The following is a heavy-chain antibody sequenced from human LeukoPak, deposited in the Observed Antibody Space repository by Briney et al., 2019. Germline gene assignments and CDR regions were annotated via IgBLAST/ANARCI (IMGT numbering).Heavy chain of an antibody. D-gene: IGHD1-26*01. CDR2: IKQDGGEK. CDR1: GFTFSRYW. J-gene: IGHJ2*01. V-gene: IGHV3-7*01. CDR3: ARSVYSGYYYSSRYFEL. Sequence: GGSLRLSCAAAGFTFSRYWMTWVRQAPGKGLEWVANIKQDGGEKSYVDSVKGRFTISRDNAKNSLFLQMNSLRAEDTAIYYCARSVYSGYYYSSRYFELCGRGTLVTVSS.